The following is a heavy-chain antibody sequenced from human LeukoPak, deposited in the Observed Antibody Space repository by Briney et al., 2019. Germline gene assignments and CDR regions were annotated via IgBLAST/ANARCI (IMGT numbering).Heavy chain of an antibody. J-gene: IGHJ4*02. V-gene: IGHV4-30-4*01. D-gene: IGHD6-19*01. CDR2: IYYTGST. Sequence: TSQTLSLTCTVSGGSISSGDYFWSWIRQPPGKGLEWIGYIYYTGSTYYNPSLKSRVTISVDTSKNQFSLKLSSVTAADTAVYYCARYTSGQYYFDYWGRGTLVTVSS. CDR1: GGSISSGDYF. CDR3: ARYTSGQYYFDY.